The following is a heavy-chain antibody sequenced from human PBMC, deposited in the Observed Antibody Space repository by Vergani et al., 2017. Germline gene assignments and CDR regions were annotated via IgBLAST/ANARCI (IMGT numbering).Heavy chain of an antibody. CDR3: ARHTTYTDS. V-gene: IGHV5-51*01. CDR2: IYPADSDT. CDR1: EYSFGNYW. D-gene: IGHD1-1*01. Sequence: EVVLVQSGPEMRTPGEPLKISCKGFEYSFGNYWIGWVRQMPGKGLEWMGIIYPADSDTRYSPSFQGQVTISADKSISTAFLQWDSLKASDTALYYCARHTTYTDSWGQGTLVTVSS. J-gene: IGHJ4*02.